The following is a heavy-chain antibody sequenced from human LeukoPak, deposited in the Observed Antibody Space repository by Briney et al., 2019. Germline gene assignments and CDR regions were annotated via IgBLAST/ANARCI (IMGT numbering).Heavy chain of an antibody. CDR1: GFTFSSYT. V-gene: IGHV3-23*01. Sequence: GGSLRLSCAASGFTFSSYTMTWVRQAPGKGLEWVSSIGGSGDSTYYADSVKGRFSISRDNSKNTLFLQMNSLRAEDTAVYYCAKVLWYCSSTSCYSPFDYWGQGTLVTVSS. CDR3: AKVLWYCSSTSCYSPFDY. D-gene: IGHD2-2*01. J-gene: IGHJ4*02. CDR2: IGGSGDST.